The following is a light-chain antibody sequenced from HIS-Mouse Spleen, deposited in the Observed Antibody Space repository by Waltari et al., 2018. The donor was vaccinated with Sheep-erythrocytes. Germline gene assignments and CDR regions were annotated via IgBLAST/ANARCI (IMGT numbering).Light chain of an antibody. CDR3: GSYAGSYIPV. J-gene: IGLJ1*01. V-gene: IGLV2-11*01. Sequence: QSALTQPRSVSGSPGQSVTISCTGTSSDVGGYNYVSWYQQHPGKAPKLIIYDVSKRPAGVPDRFSGSKSGNTASLTISGRQAENDADYNCGSYAGSYIPVFSTGTKVTVL. CDR1: SSDVGGYNY. CDR2: DVS.